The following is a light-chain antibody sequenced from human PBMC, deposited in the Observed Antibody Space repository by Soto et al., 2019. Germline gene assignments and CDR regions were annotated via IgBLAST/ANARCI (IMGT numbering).Light chain of an antibody. Sequence: QSALTQPASVSGSPGQSITISCTGTSSDVGGYNYVSWSQQHPGKAPKFIIYDVINRPSGVSNRFSGSKSGNTASLTISGLQADDEADYYCSSYARSSIPYVFGTGTKVTVL. J-gene: IGLJ1*01. CDR2: DVI. CDR3: SSYARSSIPYV. CDR1: SSDVGGYNY. V-gene: IGLV2-14*03.